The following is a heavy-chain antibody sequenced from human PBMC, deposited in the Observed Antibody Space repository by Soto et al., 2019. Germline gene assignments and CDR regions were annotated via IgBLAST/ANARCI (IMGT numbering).Heavy chain of an antibody. J-gene: IGHJ4*02. V-gene: IGHV3-23*01. CDR3: ARSLGPSRHFFDH. CDR2: LSDRT. Sequence: EVQLLDSGGHLVQPGGSLRLSCAASGFTISNYAMSWFRQAPGKGLEWVSTLSDRTYYTDSVRGWFTIFRDTSENTLYLQMNSLGVEDTAVYYCARSLGPSRHFFDHWGQGTLVTVSS. CDR1: GFTISNYA. D-gene: IGHD3-16*01.